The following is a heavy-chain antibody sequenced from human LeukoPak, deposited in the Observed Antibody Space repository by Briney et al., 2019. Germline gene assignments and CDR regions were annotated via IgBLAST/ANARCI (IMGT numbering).Heavy chain of an antibody. CDR2: ISSSGNTI. D-gene: IGHD3-10*01. CDR1: GFTFSSYE. V-gene: IGHV3-48*03. Sequence: PGGSLRLSCAASGFTFSSYEMNWVRQAPGKGLEWVSYISSSGNTIYYADSVKGRFTISRDNAKNSLYLQMNSLRAEDTAVYYCAKYYYGSGSYYKGLDYWGQGTLVTVSS. J-gene: IGHJ4*02. CDR3: AKYYYGSGSYYKGLDY.